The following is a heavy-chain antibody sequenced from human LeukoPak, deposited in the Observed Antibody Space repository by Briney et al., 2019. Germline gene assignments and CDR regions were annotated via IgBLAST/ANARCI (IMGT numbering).Heavy chain of an antibody. D-gene: IGHD2-2*02. CDR3: ARDSGSRYCSSTSCYSAPFDY. CDR2: IYTSGST. J-gene: IGHJ4*02. CDR1: GGSFSGYY. Sequence: SETLSLTCAVYGGSFSGYYWSWIRQPAGKGPEWIGRIYTSGSTNYNPSLKSRVTMSVDTSKNQFSLKLSSVTAADTAVYYCARDSGSRYCSSTSCYSAPFDYWGQGTLVTVSS. V-gene: IGHV4-4*07.